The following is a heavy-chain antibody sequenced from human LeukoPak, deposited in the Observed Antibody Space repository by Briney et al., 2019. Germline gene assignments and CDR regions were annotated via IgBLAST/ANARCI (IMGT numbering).Heavy chain of an antibody. CDR2: INPNSSGT. V-gene: IGHV1-2*02. J-gene: IGHJ4*02. CDR3: ATLGDYGGNSGRLTSFDY. D-gene: IGHD4-23*01. Sequence: ASVKVSCKASGYTFTGYYMHWVRQAPGQGLEWMGWINPNSSGTNYAQKFQGRVTMTRDTSISTAYMELSRLRSDDTAVYYCATLGDYGGNSGRLTSFDYWGQGTLAPSPQ. CDR1: GYTFTGYY.